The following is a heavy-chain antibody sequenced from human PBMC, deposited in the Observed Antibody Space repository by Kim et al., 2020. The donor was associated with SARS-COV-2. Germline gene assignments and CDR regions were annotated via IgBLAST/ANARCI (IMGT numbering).Heavy chain of an antibody. J-gene: IGHJ4*02. V-gene: IGHV4-39*01. CDR3: ARHELRDSSSTFSFDY. Sequence: SETLSLICTVSGGSISSSSYYWGWIRQPPGKGLEWIGSIYYSGSTYYNPSLKSRVTISVDTSKNQFSLKLSSVTAADTAVYYCARHELRDSSSTFSFDYWGQRTLVTVSS. CDR1: GGSISSSSYY. D-gene: IGHD6-6*01. CDR2: IYYSGST.